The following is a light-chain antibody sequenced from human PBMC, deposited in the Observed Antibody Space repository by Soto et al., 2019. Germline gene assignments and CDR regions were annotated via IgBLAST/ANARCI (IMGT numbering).Light chain of an antibody. Sequence: DIQMTQSPSTLSASVGDRATITCRASQSISRWLGWYHQKPWRAPKLLLYDASSLESWVPSRFSGSGSGTEFTLTISNLQPDDFATYSCQQDNSYPLTFGGGTKVEIK. CDR1: QSISRW. CDR2: DAS. CDR3: QQDNSYPLT. V-gene: IGKV1-5*01. J-gene: IGKJ4*01.